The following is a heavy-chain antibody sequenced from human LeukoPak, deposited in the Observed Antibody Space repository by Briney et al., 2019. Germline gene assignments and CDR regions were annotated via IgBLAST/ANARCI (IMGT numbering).Heavy chain of an antibody. CDR1: GFTFSSYW. Sequence: GESLRLSCAASGFTFSSYWMSWVRQAPGKGLEWVANIKQDESEKYYVDSLKGRFTISRDNAKNSLYLQMNSLRAEDTAVYYCARDKIEGPTKLDYWGQGILVTVSS. CDR3: ARDKIEGPTKLDY. CDR2: IKQDESEK. D-gene: IGHD1-1*01. J-gene: IGHJ4*02. V-gene: IGHV3-7*01.